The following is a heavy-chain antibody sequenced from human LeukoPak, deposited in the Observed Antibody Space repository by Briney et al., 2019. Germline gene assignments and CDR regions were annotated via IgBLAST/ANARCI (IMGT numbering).Heavy chain of an antibody. CDR1: GYTFTSYY. Sequence: ASVKVSCKASGYTFTSYYMHWVRQAPGQGLEWMGIINPSGGSTSYAQKFQGRVTMTRDTSTSTVYMELSSLRSEDTAVYYCARDFAITFGGLGAFDIWSQGTMVTVSS. CDR2: INPSGGST. D-gene: IGHD3-16*01. V-gene: IGHV1-46*01. J-gene: IGHJ3*02. CDR3: ARDFAITFGGLGAFDI.